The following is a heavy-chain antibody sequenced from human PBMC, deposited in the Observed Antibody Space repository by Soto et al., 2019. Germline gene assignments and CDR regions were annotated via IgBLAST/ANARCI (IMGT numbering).Heavy chain of an antibody. V-gene: IGHV1-2*02. CDR1: RYCFTYYY. J-gene: IGHJ5*02. CDR3: ARVGPTGWFDP. CDR2: INTKTAGT. Sequence: ASEEVSGKAVRYCFTYYYMHWVRQAPGQGLDWMGWINTKTAGTDYAETFQGRVTMTRDTSINTAYMILGTLTSDDTGVYYCARVGPTGWFDPWGQGTLVPVSP.